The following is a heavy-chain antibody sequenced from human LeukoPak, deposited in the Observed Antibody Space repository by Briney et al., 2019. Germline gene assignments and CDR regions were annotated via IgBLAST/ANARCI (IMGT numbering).Heavy chain of an antibody. CDR1: GFTFSDYY. CDR3: AKASSPVVRGSSHDY. J-gene: IGHJ4*02. CDR2: ISSSGSTI. V-gene: IGHV3-11*04. D-gene: IGHD3-10*01. Sequence: GGSLRLSCAASGFTFSDYYMSWIRQAPGKGLEWVSYISSSGSTIYYADSVKGRFTISRDNSKNTLYLQMNSLRAEDTAVYYCAKASSPVVRGSSHDYWGQGTLVTVSS.